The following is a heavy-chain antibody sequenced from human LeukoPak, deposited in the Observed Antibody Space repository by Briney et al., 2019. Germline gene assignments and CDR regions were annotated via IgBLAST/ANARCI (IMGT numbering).Heavy chain of an antibody. CDR3: ARSGDTTVIFDF. D-gene: IGHD1-1*01. V-gene: IGHV3-64*01. Sequence: GGSLRLSCAASGFTFSNYGMHWVRQAPGKGLEYVSAISSDGGSTYYANSVKGRFTISRDNSKNTLYLQMGSLRADDMAIYYCARSGDTTVIFDFWGQGTLVTVSS. CDR2: ISSDGGST. CDR1: GFTFSNYG. J-gene: IGHJ4*02.